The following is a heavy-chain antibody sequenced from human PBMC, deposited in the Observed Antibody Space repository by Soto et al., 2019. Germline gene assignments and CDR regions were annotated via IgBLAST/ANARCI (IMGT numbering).Heavy chain of an antibody. J-gene: IGHJ6*02. V-gene: IGHV4-31*03. CDR1: GGSISSGDYY. CDR2: IYYSVTT. CDR3: ARDYRASYPAYYYYGMDV. Sequence: SETLSLTCSVSGGSISSGDYYWSWIRQHPGKGLEWIGYIYYSVTTYYNPSLKSRVTISVDTSKNQFSLKLSSVTAADTAVYYFARDYRASYPAYYYYGMDVWGQGTTVTVSS. D-gene: IGHD3-16*02.